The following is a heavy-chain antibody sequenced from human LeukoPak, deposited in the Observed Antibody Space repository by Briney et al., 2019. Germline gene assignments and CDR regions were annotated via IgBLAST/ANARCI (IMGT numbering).Heavy chain of an antibody. CDR1: GFTFSDYY. CDR2: ISGSGGST. Sequence: GGSLRLSCAASGFTFSDYYMSWVRQAPGKGPEWVSDISGSGGSTYYADSVKGRFTISRDNSKNTLYLQMNSLRAEDTAVYYCAKKYSTGLDPWGQGTLVTVSS. D-gene: IGHD1-26*01. V-gene: IGHV3-23*01. J-gene: IGHJ5*02. CDR3: AKKYSTGLDP.